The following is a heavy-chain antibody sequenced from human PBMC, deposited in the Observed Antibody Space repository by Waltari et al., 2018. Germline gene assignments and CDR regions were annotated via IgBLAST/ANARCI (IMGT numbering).Heavy chain of an antibody. V-gene: IGHV3-7*01. D-gene: IGHD2-15*01. CDR3: ARVTVVADTLYYFDY. CDR1: GFTFSSYW. J-gene: IGHJ4*02. CDR2: KKQDGSEK. Sequence: EVQLVESGGGLVQPGGSLRLSCAASGFTFSSYWMSWVRQAPGKGLEWVANKKQDGSEKYYVDSVKGRFTISRDNAKNSLYLQMNSLRAEDTAVYYCARVTVVADTLYYFDYWGQGTLVTVSS.